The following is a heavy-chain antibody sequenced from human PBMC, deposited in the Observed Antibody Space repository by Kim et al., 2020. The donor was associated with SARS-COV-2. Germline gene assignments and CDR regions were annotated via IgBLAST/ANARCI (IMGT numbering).Heavy chain of an antibody. CDR3: VIDYGAYAED. CDR2: T. J-gene: IGHJ4*02. V-gene: IGHV3-74*01. Sequence: TSYGDSVKDQFTISRDNAKNTLYLQMNTLRAEDTAVYYCVIDYGAYAEDWGQGTLVTVSS. D-gene: IGHD4-17*01.